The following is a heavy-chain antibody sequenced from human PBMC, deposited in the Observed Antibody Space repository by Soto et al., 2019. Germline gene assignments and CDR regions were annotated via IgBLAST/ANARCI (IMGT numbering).Heavy chain of an antibody. D-gene: IGHD5-12*01. CDR2: INPNGGST. J-gene: IGHJ6*02. CDR1: ADTFTSYY. CDR3: AKRKDGYNSDYYGMDV. Sequence: ASVKVSCKAPADTFTSYYIHWVRQAPGHGLEWMGIINPNGGSTRFAQTFQGRITMTTDTSTSTVYMELRSLRSEDTAVYYCAKRKDGYNSDYYGMDVWGQGTKVTVYS. V-gene: IGHV1-46*01.